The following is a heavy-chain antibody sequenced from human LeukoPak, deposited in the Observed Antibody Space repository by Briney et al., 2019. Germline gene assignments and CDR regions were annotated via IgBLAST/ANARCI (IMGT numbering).Heavy chain of an antibody. V-gene: IGHV3-30*18. J-gene: IGHJ4*02. CDR1: GFTFSSYG. D-gene: IGHD6-13*01. Sequence: TGGSLRLSCAASGFTFSSYGMHWVRQAPGKGLEWVAVISYDGSNKHYADSVKGRFTISRDNSKNTLYLQMNSLRAEDTAVYYCAKSGGSHPYSSSWCLDYWGQGTLVTVSS. CDR3: AKSGGSHPYSSSWCLDY. CDR2: ISYDGSNK.